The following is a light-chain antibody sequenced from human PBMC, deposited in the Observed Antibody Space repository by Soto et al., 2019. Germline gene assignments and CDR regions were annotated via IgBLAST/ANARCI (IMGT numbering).Light chain of an antibody. CDR2: DAS. Sequence: EIVLTQSPATLSLSPGERATLSCRASQSISSSLAWYQQKRGQAPRLLIYDASTRATGIPVRFSGSGSGTEFTLTISSLQSEDFAVYYCQQYNNWPWTFGQGTKVDIK. CDR1: QSISSS. V-gene: IGKV3-11*01. J-gene: IGKJ1*01. CDR3: QQYNNWPWT.